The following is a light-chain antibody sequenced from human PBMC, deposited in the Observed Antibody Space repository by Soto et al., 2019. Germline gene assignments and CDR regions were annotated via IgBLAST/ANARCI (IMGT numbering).Light chain of an antibody. CDR3: QQYGSSPQA. Sequence: EIVLTQSPATLSLSPGERATLSCRSSQIVSSGFLAWYQQKPGQAPRLLIYAASSRATGIPDRFSGSGSGTDSTLTISRLEPVDFAVYYCQQYGSSPQAFGQGTKVDIK. V-gene: IGKV3-20*01. CDR2: AAS. J-gene: IGKJ1*01. CDR1: QIVSSGF.